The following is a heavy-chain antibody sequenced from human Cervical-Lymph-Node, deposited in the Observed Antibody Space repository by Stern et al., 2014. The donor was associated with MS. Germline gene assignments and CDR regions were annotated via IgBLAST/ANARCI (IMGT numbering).Heavy chain of an antibody. J-gene: IGHJ5*02. Sequence: VQLEESGSGLVKPSQTLSLTCAVSGGSISSGGYSWSWIRQPPGKGLEWIGYIYHSGSTYYNPSLKSRVTISVDRSKNQFSLKLSSVTAADTAVYYCARARRYYDSSGYYLYNWFDPWGQGTLVTVSS. D-gene: IGHD3-22*01. CDR3: ARARRYYDSSGYYLYNWFDP. V-gene: IGHV4-30-2*01. CDR1: GGSISSGGYS. CDR2: IYHSGST.